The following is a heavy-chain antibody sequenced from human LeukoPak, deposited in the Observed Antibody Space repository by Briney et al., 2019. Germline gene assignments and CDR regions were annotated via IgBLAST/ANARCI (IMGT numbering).Heavy chain of an antibody. Sequence: SETLSLTCTVAGDSLSSHYWSWIRQPPGRGLEWIGYIYGSGSTHYDPSLRSRVTISEDTSKNQFSLKLTSLTAPDTAVYYCARNVGWYSHDSWGQGTLVTVSS. V-gene: IGHV4-59*08. CDR1: GDSLSSHY. CDR2: IYGSGST. CDR3: ARNVGWYSHDS. J-gene: IGHJ4*02. D-gene: IGHD6-19*01.